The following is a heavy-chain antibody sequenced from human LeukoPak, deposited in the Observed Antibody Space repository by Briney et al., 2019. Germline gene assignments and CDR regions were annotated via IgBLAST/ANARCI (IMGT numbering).Heavy chain of an antibody. J-gene: IGHJ3*02. CDR2: ISSSSSYI. Sequence: GGSLRLSCVGSGFIFSSYRMNWVRQAPGKGLEWVSSISSSSSYIYYADSVKGRFTISRDNAKNSLYLQMNSLRAEDTAVYYCARGSDAFDIWGQGTMVTVSS. V-gene: IGHV3-21*01. CDR3: ARGSDAFDI. CDR1: GFIFSSYR.